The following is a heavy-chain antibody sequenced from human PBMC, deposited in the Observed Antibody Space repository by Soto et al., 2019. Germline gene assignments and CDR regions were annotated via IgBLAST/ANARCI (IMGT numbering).Heavy chain of an antibody. J-gene: IGHJ5*02. Sequence: QVQLMQSGTELKKPGASVKVSCQASGYTFIDYYMHWVRQVPGQGLEWMGWINSHNGDTSYAQRFQGRVTLTSDTSVSTAYMEMKTLRSDDTAVYYCARDRVGYSNWFGPWGQGTLVTVSS. CDR2: INSHNGDT. CDR1: GYTFIDYY. V-gene: IGHV1-2*02. D-gene: IGHD5-18*01. CDR3: ARDRVGYSNWFGP.